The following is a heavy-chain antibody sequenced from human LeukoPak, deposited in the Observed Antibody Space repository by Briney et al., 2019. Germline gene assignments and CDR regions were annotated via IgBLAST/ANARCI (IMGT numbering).Heavy chain of an antibody. J-gene: IGHJ4*02. CDR1: GFTFSSYA. V-gene: IGHV3-23*01. CDR2: ISGSGGST. D-gene: IGHD2-15*01. CDR3: AKFRLDIVVVVAATLFFDY. Sequence: PGGSLRLSCAASGFTFSSYAMSWVRQAPGKGLEWVSGISGSGGSTYYADSVKGRFTISRDNSKNTLYLQMNSLRAEDTAVYYCAKFRLDIVVVVAATLFFDYWGQGTLVTVSS.